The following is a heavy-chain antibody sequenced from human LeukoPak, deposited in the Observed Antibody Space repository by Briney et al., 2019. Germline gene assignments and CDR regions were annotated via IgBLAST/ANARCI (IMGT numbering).Heavy chain of an antibody. CDR2: IIPIFGTA. V-gene: IGHV1-69*13. J-gene: IGHJ3*02. CDR3: AREGGGKLLWFGELLGAFDI. D-gene: IGHD3-10*01. CDR1: GGTFSSYA. Sequence: VKVSCKASGGTFSSYAISWVRQAPGQGLEWMGGIIPIFGTANYAQKFQGRVTITADESTSTAYMERSSLRSEDTAVYYCAREGGGKLLWFGELLGAFDIWGQGTMVTVSS.